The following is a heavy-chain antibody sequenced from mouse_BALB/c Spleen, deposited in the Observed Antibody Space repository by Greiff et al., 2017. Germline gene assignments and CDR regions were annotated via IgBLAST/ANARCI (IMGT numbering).Heavy chain of an antibody. V-gene: IGHV5-17*02. Sequence: EVMLVESGGGLVQPGGSRKLSCAASGFTFSSFGMHWVRQAPEKGLEWVAYISSGSSTIYYADTVKGRFTISRDNPKNTLFLQMTSLRSEDTAMYYCARRDGKYYAMDYWGQGTSVTVSS. CDR2: ISSGSSTI. D-gene: IGHD2-1*01. CDR3: ARRDGKYYAMDY. CDR1: GFTFSSFG. J-gene: IGHJ4*01.